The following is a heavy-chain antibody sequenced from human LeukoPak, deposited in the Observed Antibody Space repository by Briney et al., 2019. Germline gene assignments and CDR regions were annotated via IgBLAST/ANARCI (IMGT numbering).Heavy chain of an antibody. CDR2: INGSSSDT. J-gene: IGHJ4*02. CDR3: AKDWGSSVTTIFDY. V-gene: IGHV3-11*05. CDR1: GFTFSDYY. D-gene: IGHD4-17*01. Sequence: KAGGSLRLSCAASGFTFSDYYMTWIRQAPGRGLEWISYINGSSSDTKYADSVKGRFTISRDNAKNSVYLLMNSLRAEDTAVYYCAKDWGSSVTTIFDYWGQGTLVTVSS.